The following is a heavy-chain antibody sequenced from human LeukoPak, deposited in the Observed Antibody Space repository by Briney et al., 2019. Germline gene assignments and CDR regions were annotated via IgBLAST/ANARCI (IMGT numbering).Heavy chain of an antibody. Sequence: GGSLRLSCAASGFTFSTYAMTWVRLAPGKGLEWVSTFGSGGGTYYADSVRGRFTISKDNSKNTLYLQLNSLGAEDTALYYCAKVVAPSTTRNLDYWGQGTLVIVSS. D-gene: IGHD2-2*01. CDR3: AKVVAPSTTRNLDY. CDR2: FGSGGGT. V-gene: IGHV3-23*01. CDR1: GFTFSTYA. J-gene: IGHJ4*02.